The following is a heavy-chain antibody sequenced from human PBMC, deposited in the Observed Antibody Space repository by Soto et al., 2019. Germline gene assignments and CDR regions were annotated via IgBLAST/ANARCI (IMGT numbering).Heavy chain of an antibody. V-gene: IGHV4-30-4*01. D-gene: IGHD6-13*01. CDR3: ARVAYTSSWWYFQY. CDR2: IYYSGST. Sequence: PSETLSLTCTVSGGSISSGDYYWSWIRQPPGKGLEWIGYIYYSGSTYYNPSLKSRVTISVDTSKNQFSLKLSSVTAADTAVYNCARVAYTSSWWYFQYWGQGTPVTVSS. CDR1: GGSISSGDYY. J-gene: IGHJ1*01.